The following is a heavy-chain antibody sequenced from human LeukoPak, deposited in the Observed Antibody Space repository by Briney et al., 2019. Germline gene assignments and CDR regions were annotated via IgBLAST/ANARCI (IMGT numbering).Heavy chain of an antibody. D-gene: IGHD1-26*01. CDR1: GFTFSNYA. CDR3: AKINSGSYTDF. J-gene: IGHJ4*03. CDR2: ISSSGGGT. V-gene: IGHV3-23*01. Sequence: GGSLRRSCAPSGFTFSNYAMSWVRQAPGRGLEWVSSISSSGGGTYYADSVKGRFTISRDNSKNTLSLQMNSLKAEDTAVYYCAKINSGSYTDFGGQGTRVSVSS.